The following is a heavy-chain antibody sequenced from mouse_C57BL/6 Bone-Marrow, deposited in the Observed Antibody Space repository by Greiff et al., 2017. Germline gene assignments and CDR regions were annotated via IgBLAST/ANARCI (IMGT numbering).Heavy chain of an antibody. CDR3: ALNWEGFAY. Sequence: VQLQQSGAELARPGASVKMSCKASGYTFTSYTMHWVKQRPGQGLEWIGHINPSSGYTKYNQKFKDKATLTADKSSSTAYMQLSSLTSEDSAVYYCALNWEGFAYWGQGTLVTVSA. D-gene: IGHD4-1*01. CDR1: GYTFTSYT. J-gene: IGHJ3*01. CDR2: INPSSGYT. V-gene: IGHV1-4*01.